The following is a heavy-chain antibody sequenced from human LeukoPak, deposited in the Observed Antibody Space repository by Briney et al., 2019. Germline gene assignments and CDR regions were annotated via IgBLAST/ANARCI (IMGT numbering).Heavy chain of an antibody. CDR1: GFSFSDYW. CDR3: ARAGTYETTWYH. V-gene: IGHV3-7*01. CDR2: IRQDGSEK. J-gene: IGHJ5*02. Sequence: GGSLTLSCAASGFSFSDYWMSWVRQAPGKGREWVANIRQDGSEKYYVDSVKGRFTVSRDNAENSLYLQMNSLRAEDTALYYCARAGTYETTWYHWGQGTLVTVSS. D-gene: IGHD1-7*01.